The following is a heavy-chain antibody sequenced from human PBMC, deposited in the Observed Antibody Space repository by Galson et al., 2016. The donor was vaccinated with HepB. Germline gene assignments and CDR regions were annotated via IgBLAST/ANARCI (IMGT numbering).Heavy chain of an antibody. V-gene: IGHV3-30*18. D-gene: IGHD6-19*01. CDR1: GFTFSTNG. CDR3: AKGQPYYSSGWYRFEY. CDR2: ISHDGNTK. J-gene: IGHJ4*02. Sequence: SLRLSCAASGFTFSTNGMHWVRQAPGKGLEWVAIISHDGNTKYYTDSVKGRLTISRDNSKNTLFLQMDSLRDEDTAVYYCAKGQPYYSSGWYRFEYWGQGTLVTVSS.